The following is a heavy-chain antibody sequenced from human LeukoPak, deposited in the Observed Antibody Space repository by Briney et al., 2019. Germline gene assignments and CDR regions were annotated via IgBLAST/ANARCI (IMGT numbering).Heavy chain of an antibody. J-gene: IGHJ3*02. V-gene: IGHV1-69*06. Sequence: SVKVSCKASGGTFSSYAISWVRQAPGQGLERMGGIIPIFGAANYAQKFQGRVTITADKSTSTAYMELSSLRSEDTAVYYCARGEVVPAAIGAFDIWGQRTMVTVSS. CDR1: GGTFSSYA. D-gene: IGHD2-2*01. CDR2: IIPIFGAA. CDR3: ARGEVVPAAIGAFDI.